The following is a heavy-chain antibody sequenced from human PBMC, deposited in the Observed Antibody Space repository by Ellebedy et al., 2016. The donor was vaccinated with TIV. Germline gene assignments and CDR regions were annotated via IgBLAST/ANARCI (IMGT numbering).Heavy chain of an antibody. CDR3: ARAPNSAWHNFDS. D-gene: IGHD6-19*01. J-gene: IGHJ4*01. CDR2: ISYDGSGK. CDR1: GFTFSTYA. V-gene: IGHV3-30-3*01. Sequence: GESLKISCAASGFTFSTYAMHWVRQAPGKVLEWVAVISYDGSGKNYVDSVKGRFTISRDNSKNTLYLQMNSLRVEDTAMYYCARAPNSAWHNFDSWGQGILVTVSS.